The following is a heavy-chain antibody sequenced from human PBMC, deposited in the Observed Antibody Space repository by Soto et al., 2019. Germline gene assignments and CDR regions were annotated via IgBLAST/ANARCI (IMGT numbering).Heavy chain of an antibody. Sequence: GASVKVSCKASGVTFSSYAISWVRQAPGQGLEWMGGIIPIFGTANYAQKFQGRVTITADESTSTAYMELSSLRSEDTAVYYCARGGPLVAAALAYCGGDCYSTWFDPWGQGTLVTVSS. CDR1: GVTFSSYA. CDR2: IIPIFGTA. D-gene: IGHD2-21*02. V-gene: IGHV1-69*13. J-gene: IGHJ5*02. CDR3: ARGGPLVAAALAYCGGDCYSTWFDP.